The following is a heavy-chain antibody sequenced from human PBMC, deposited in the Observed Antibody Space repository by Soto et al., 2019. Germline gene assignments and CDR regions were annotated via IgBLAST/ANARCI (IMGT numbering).Heavy chain of an antibody. J-gene: IGHJ6*02. D-gene: IGHD3-22*01. Sequence: GYTFTSYGISWVRQAPGQGLEWMGWISAYNGNTNYAQKLQGRVTMTTDTSTSTAYMELRSLRSDDTAVYYCARDYYDSSGYYYGMDVWGQGTTVTVSS. V-gene: IGHV1-18*01. CDR3: ARDYYDSSGYYYGMDV. CDR1: GYTFTSYG. CDR2: ISAYNGNT.